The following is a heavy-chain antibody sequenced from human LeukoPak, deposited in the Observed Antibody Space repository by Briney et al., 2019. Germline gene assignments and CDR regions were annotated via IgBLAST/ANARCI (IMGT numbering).Heavy chain of an antibody. CDR1: GYSISSGYY. D-gene: IGHD2-8*01. J-gene: IGHJ4*02. Sequence: SETLSLTCTVSGYSISSGYYWGWIRQPPGKGLEWIGSIYHSGSTYYNPSLKSRVTISVDTSKNQFSLKLSSVTAADTAVYYCATRGAYAGNYYLDYWGQGTLVTVSS. CDR2: IYHSGST. V-gene: IGHV4-38-2*02. CDR3: ATRGAYAGNYYLDY.